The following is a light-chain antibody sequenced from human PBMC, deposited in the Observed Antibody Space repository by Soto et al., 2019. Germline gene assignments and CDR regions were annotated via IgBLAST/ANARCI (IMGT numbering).Light chain of an antibody. CDR1: ESVNSNY. CDR3: QQYGNSGVT. CDR2: GVS. Sequence: EIVMTQSPATLSVSPGERATLSCRASESVNSNYLAWHQQKPGQAPRLLIYGVSSRATGIPDRFSGSGSGTDFTLTISRLEPEDFAVYYCQQYGNSGVTFGPGTKVDIK. V-gene: IGKV3-20*01. J-gene: IGKJ3*01.